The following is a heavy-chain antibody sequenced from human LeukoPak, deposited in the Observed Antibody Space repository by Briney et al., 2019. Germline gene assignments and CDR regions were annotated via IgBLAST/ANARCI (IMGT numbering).Heavy chain of an antibody. CDR1: GGSISSYY. CDR3: ARDSDGQWELQHGDAFDI. D-gene: IGHD1-26*01. CDR2: IYYSGST. Sequence: PSETLSLTCTVSGGSISSYYWSWIRQPPGKGLEWIGYIYYSGSTNYNPSLKSRVTISVDTSKNQFSLKLSSVTAADTAVYYCARDSDGQWELQHGDAFDIWGQGTMVTVSS. V-gene: IGHV4-59*01. J-gene: IGHJ3*02.